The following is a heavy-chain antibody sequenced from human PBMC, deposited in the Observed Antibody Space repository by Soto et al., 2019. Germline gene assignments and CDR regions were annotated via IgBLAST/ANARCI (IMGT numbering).Heavy chain of an antibody. CDR1: GFTFSSYG. V-gene: IGHV3-7*04. J-gene: IGHJ3*02. CDR2: IKQGGGEK. Sequence: GGSLRLSCAASGFTFSSYGMSWVRQAPGKGLEWVANIKQGGGEKYYVDSVKGRFTISRDNAKNSLYLQMNSLRAEDTAVYYCARVDMITFGGVIVISAFDIWGQGTMVTVS. D-gene: IGHD3-16*02. CDR3: ARVDMITFGGVIVISAFDI.